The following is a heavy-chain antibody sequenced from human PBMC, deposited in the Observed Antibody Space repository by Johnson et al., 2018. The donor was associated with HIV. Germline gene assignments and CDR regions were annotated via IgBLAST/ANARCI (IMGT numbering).Heavy chain of an antibody. D-gene: IGHD1-26*01. V-gene: IGHV3-11*01. CDR1: GFTFRDYY. CDR2: ISTSGSTI. J-gene: IGHJ3*02. Sequence: QVQLVESGGGLVKPGGSLRLSCAASGFTFRDYYMSWIRQAPGQGLEWVSYISTSGSTIYYADSVKGRFTISRDNSKNTLYLQMNSLKTEDTALYYCARDRTGGSYPRAFDIWGQGTMVTVSS. CDR3: ARDRTGGSYPRAFDI.